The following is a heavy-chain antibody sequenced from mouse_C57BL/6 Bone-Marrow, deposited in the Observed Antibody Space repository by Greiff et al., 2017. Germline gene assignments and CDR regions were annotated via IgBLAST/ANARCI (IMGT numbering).Heavy chain of an antibody. CDR1: GYAFTNYL. Sequence: QVQLKQSGAELVRPGTSVKVSCKASGYAFTNYLIEWVKQRPGQGLEWIGVINPGSGGSNYNEKVKGKATLTADKSSSTAYMQLSSLTSEDSAVYFWARSKNWESWFAYWGQGTLVTVSA. J-gene: IGHJ3*01. D-gene: IGHD4-1*01. CDR2: INPGSGGS. CDR3: ARSKNWESWFAY. V-gene: IGHV1-54*01.